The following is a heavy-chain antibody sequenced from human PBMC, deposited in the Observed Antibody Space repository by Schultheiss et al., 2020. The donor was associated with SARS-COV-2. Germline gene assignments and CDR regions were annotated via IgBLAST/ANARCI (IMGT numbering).Heavy chain of an antibody. J-gene: IGHJ4*02. V-gene: IGHV4-34*01. D-gene: IGHD1-26*01. CDR2: INHSGST. CDR1: GGSISGYY. Sequence: GSLRLSCTVSGGSISGYYWSWIRQPPGKGLEWIGEINHSGSTNYNPSLKSRVTISVDTSKNQFSLKLSSVTAADTAVYYCARGGSGDYWGQGTLVTVSS. CDR3: ARGGSGDY.